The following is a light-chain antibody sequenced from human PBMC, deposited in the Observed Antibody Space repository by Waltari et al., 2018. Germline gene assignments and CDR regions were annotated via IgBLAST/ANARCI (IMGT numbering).Light chain of an antibody. CDR2: KAA. V-gene: IGKV1-5*03. CDR1: QRIIDW. Sequence: DIKMTQSPSTLSASVGDSVTITCRASQRIIDWLAWYQQKPGKAPKLLIYKAASLESGGPSRFSGSVSGTEFTLTISSLQPDDCATYYCQPYNSYSIMFGQGTRLEIK. CDR3: QPYNSYSIM. J-gene: IGKJ5*01.